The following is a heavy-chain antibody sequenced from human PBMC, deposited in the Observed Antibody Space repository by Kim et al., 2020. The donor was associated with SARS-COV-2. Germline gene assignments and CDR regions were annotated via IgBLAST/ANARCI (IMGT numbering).Heavy chain of an antibody. V-gene: IGHV3-13*01. Sequence: GGSLRLSCVASGFTLSKYDMHWVRQATGKGLEWVSSIGIAGDTYYQDSVKGRFTISREKGKNSLYLQMNSLRAGDTAMYYCARDIFGMDVWGQGTTVPVSS. CDR3: ARDIFGMDV. CDR2: IGIAGDT. CDR1: GFTLSKYD. J-gene: IGHJ6*02. D-gene: IGHD3-9*01.